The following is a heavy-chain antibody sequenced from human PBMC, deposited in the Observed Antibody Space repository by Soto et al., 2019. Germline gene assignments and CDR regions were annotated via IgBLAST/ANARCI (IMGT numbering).Heavy chain of an antibody. D-gene: IGHD5-18*01. CDR3: ARGNTAIFS. Sequence: SETLSLTCTVSGGSISGYHWGWIRQPPGKGLEWIGYIYYSGSTNYNPSLKSRVTISVGTSKNQFSLKLGSVTAADTAVCYCARGNTAIFSWGQGTLVTVSS. J-gene: IGHJ4*02. CDR1: GGSISGYH. CDR2: IYYSGST. V-gene: IGHV4-59*01.